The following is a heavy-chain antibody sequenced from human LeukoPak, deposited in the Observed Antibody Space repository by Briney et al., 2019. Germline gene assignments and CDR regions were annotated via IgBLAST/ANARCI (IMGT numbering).Heavy chain of an antibody. J-gene: IGHJ5*02. CDR3: ARDHRRAQLGLVFDP. Sequence: SETLSLTCTVSGGSIGSSSYFWGWIRQPPGKGLEWIGSIYYSGSTYYNPSLKSRVTISVDTSKNQFSLKLSSVTAADTAVYYCARDHRRAQLGLVFDPWGQGTLVTVSS. V-gene: IGHV4-39*07. CDR2: IYYSGST. CDR1: GGSIGSSSYF. D-gene: IGHD6-6*01.